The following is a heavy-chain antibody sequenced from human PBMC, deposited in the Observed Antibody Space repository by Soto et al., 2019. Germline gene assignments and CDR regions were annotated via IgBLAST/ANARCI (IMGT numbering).Heavy chain of an antibody. CDR3: ARLGGFYQSLDS. V-gene: IGHV4-59*08. CDR2: IYYTGTT. J-gene: IGHJ5*01. Sequence: PPGKGLEWIGYIYYTGTTTYNPSIKSRVTISVDSSKNQFSLNLTSVSAADTAVYYCARLGGFYQSLDSWGQGTLVTVSS. D-gene: IGHD3-22*01.